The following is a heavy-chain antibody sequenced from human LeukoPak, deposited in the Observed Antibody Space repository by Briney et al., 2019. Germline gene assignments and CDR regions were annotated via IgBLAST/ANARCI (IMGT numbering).Heavy chain of an antibody. V-gene: IGHV3-23*01. J-gene: IGHJ4*02. CDR1: GFTFSYSA. CDR3: AKEGGGNYFDY. CDR2: ISGSGDST. D-gene: IGHD3-16*01. Sequence: GGSLRLSCAASGFTFSYSAMSWVRQAPGKGLEWVSSISGSGDSTYYADSVKGRFTISRDNSKNTLYLQMNSLRADDTAVYYCAKEGGGNYFDYWGQGTLVTVSS.